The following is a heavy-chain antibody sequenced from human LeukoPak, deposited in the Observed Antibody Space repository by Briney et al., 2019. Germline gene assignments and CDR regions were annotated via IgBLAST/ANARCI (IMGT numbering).Heavy chain of an antibody. CDR2: IYYSGST. CDR1: GGSISSGDYY. D-gene: IGHD4-17*01. J-gene: IGHJ5*02. V-gene: IGHV4-30-4*01. Sequence: SSQTLSLTCTVSGGSISSGDYYWSWIRQPPGKGLEWIGYIYYSGSTYYNPSLKSRVTISVDTSKNQFSLKLSSVTAADTAVYYCARGNDYEVGEASSWWFDPWGQGTLVTVSS. CDR3: ARGNDYEVGEASSWWFDP.